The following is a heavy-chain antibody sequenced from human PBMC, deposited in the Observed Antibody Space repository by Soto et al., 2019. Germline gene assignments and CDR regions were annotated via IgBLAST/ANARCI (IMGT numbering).Heavy chain of an antibody. CDR3: ARSEATVLDS. J-gene: IGHJ4*02. Sequence: QVQLQESGPGLVKPSGTLSLTCTVSGGSMSSSNWWNWVRQSPGKGLEWIGETHPSGRTNYSPSLKSRVPISVDKSKNQFSLQLTSVPAADTAVDYCARSEATVLDSWGQGTLVTVSS. CDR2: THPSGRT. D-gene: IGHD4-17*01. V-gene: IGHV4-4*02. CDR1: GGSMSSSNW.